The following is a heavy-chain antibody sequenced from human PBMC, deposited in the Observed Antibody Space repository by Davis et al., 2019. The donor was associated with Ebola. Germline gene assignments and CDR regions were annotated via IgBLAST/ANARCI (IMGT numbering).Heavy chain of an antibody. J-gene: IGHJ6*02. V-gene: IGHV3-21*01. CDR2: ISSSSSYI. Sequence: GESLKISCAASGFTFSSYSMNWVRQAPGKGLEWVSSISSSSSYIYYADSVKGRFTISRDNAKNSLYLQMNSLRAEDTAVYYCARDLATVPDYYYYGMDVWGQGTTVTVSS. CDR3: ARDLATVPDYYYYGMDV. CDR1: GFTFSSYS. D-gene: IGHD4-11*01.